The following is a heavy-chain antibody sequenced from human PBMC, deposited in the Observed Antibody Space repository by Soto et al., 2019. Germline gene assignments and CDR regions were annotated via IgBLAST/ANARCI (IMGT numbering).Heavy chain of an antibody. D-gene: IGHD3-10*01. Sequence: GASVKVSCKASGYTFTGYYMHWVRQAPGQGLEWMGWINPNSGGTNYAQKFQGWVTMTRDTSISTAYMELSRLRSDDTAVYYCARDGTGPLYGSLYGSGSSIPGFDYWGQGTLVTVSS. CDR3: ARDGTGPLYGSLYGSGSSIPGFDY. CDR1: GYTFTGYY. CDR2: INPNSGGT. J-gene: IGHJ4*02. V-gene: IGHV1-2*04.